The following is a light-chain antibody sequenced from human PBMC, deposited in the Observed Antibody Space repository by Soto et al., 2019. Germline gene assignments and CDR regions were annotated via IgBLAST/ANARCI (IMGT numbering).Light chain of an antibody. CDR2: EVS. V-gene: IGLV2-14*01. Sequence: QSALTQPASVSGSPGQSITISCSGSSSDVGGYSHVSWYQQHPGTVPKLMIYEVSNRPSGVSNRFSGSKSGNTASLTISGPQAEDEAVYYCSSFTDTSTFYVFGTGTKVTVL. J-gene: IGLJ1*01. CDR3: SSFTDTSTFYV. CDR1: SSDVGGYSH.